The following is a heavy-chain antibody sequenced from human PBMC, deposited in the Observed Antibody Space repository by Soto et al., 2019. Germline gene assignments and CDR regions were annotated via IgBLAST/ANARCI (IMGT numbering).Heavy chain of an antibody. J-gene: IGHJ6*02. CDR1: GYTFTSYA. V-gene: IGHV1-3*01. D-gene: IGHD1-7*01. CDR3: ARDSELRYYYYGMDV. Sequence: ASVKVSCKASGYTFTSYAMHWVRQAPGQRLEWMGWINAGNGNTKYSQKFQGRVTITRDTSASTAYMELSSLRSEDTAVYYCARDSELRYYYYGMDVWGQGTTVTVSS. CDR2: INAGNGNT.